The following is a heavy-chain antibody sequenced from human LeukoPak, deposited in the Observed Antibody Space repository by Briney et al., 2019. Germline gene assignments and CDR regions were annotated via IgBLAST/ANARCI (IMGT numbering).Heavy chain of an antibody. CDR3: AKEKYYYGSGSNPPIFDY. Sequence: GGSLRLSCAASGFTFSSYGMHWVRQAPGKGLEWVAVISYDGSNKYYADSVKGRFTISRDNSKNTLYLQMNSLRAEDTAVYYCAKEKYYYGSGSNPPIFDYWGQGTLVTVSS. J-gene: IGHJ4*02. V-gene: IGHV3-30*18. CDR2: ISYDGSNK. D-gene: IGHD3-10*01. CDR1: GFTFSSYG.